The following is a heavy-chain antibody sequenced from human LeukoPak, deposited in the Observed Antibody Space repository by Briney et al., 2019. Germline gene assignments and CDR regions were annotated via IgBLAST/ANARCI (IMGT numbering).Heavy chain of an antibody. CDR1: GGSISSYY. J-gene: IGHJ4*02. V-gene: IGHV4-59*01. CDR2: IYYSGST. D-gene: IGHD3-10*01. Sequence: SETLTLTCTVSGGSISSYYWSWVRQPPEKGLEWIGYIYYSGSTNYNPSLKSRVTISVDTSKNQFSLQLTSVTAADTAVYFCTRGGSNFDSWGQGTLVTVSS. CDR3: TRGGSNFDS.